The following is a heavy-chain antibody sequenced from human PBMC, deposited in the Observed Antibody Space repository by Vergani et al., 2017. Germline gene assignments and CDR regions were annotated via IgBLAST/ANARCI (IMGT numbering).Heavy chain of an antibody. D-gene: IGHD3-22*01. CDR2: IYYSGST. Sequence: QVQLQESGPGLVKPSETLSLTCTVSGGSISSYYWSWIRQPPGKGLEWIGYIYYSGSTNYNPSLKSRVTISVDTSKNQFSLKLSSVTAADTAVYYCARAVVLVVPEGYHYYYYMDVWGK. CDR3: ARAVVLVVPEGYHYYYYMDV. CDR1: GGSISSYY. V-gene: IGHV4-59*01. J-gene: IGHJ6*03.